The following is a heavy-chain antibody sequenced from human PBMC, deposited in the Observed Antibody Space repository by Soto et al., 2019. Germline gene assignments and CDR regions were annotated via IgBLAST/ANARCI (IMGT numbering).Heavy chain of an antibody. CDR1: GFTLGTYW. V-gene: IGHV3-7*02. CDR2: IREDGTEK. J-gene: IGHJ4*02. Sequence: GGSLRLSCAASGFTLGTYWMSWVRQAPGKGLEWVANIREDGTEKFYVKSVKGRFTISRDNAKNSLYLQMNSLRAEDTAVYYCATNSGYTFKYWGQGTLVTVSS. CDR3: ATNSGYTFKY. D-gene: IGHD5-12*01.